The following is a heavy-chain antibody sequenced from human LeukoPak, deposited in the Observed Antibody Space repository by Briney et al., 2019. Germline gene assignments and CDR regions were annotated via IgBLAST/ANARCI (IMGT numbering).Heavy chain of an antibody. D-gene: IGHD5-24*01. Sequence: GGSLRLSCAASGFTFSNYSMNWARQAPGKGLEGVSSISSRSSYIYYADSVKGRFTISRDNAKNSLYLQMNSLRAEDTAVYYCARGGYGYNFFDYWGQGTLVTVSS. V-gene: IGHV3-21*01. J-gene: IGHJ4*02. CDR1: GFTFSNYS. CDR3: ARGGYGYNFFDY. CDR2: ISSRSSYI.